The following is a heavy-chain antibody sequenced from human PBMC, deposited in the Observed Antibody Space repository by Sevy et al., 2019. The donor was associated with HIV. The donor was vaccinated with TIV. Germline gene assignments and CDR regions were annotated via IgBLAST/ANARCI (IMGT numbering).Heavy chain of an antibody. CDR2: IYYSGST. CDR1: GGSISSYY. V-gene: IGHV4-59*01. J-gene: IGHJ5*02. D-gene: IGHD3-3*01. Sequence: SETLSLTCTVSGGSISSYYWSWIRQPPGKGLEWIGYIYYSGSTNYNPSLKSRVTISVDTSKNQFSLKLSSVTAADTAVYYCARDYRGYYDFWSGYYRWFDPWGQGTLVTVSS. CDR3: ARDYRGYYDFWSGYYRWFDP.